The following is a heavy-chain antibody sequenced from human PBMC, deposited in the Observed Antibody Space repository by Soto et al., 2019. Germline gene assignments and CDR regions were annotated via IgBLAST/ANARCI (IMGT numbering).Heavy chain of an antibody. D-gene: IGHD3-3*01. CDR3: ARFYDFWSGYPPFDY. CDR1: GFTFSSYV. J-gene: IGHJ4*02. Sequence: GSLRLSCAASGFTFSSYVMSWVRQAPGKGLEWVSAIIGSGDSTSYADSVKGRFTISRDNSKNTLYLQMNSLRAEDTAVYYCARFYDFWSGYPPFDYWGQGTLVTVSS. CDR2: IIGSGDST. V-gene: IGHV3-23*01.